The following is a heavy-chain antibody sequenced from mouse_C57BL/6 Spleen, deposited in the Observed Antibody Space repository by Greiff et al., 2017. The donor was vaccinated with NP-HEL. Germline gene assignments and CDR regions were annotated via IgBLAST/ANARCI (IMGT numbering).Heavy chain of an antibody. Sequence: EVQRVESGGGLVKPGGSLKLSCAASGFTFSSYSMSWVRQTPEKRLEWVATISDGGGYTYYPDNVKGRVTLSTDNATNNLYLQMSHLKSEDTAMYYCAREAIGGLWFDYWGQGTTLTVSS. CDR2: ISDGGGYT. V-gene: IGHV5-4*01. CDR3: AREAIGGLWFDY. CDR1: GFTFSSYS. D-gene: IGHD1-1*02. J-gene: IGHJ2*01.